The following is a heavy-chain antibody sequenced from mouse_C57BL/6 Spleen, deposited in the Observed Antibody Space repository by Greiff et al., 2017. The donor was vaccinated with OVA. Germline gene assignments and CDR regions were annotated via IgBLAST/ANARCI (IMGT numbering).Heavy chain of an antibody. V-gene: IGHV10-3*01. J-gene: IGHJ3*01. CDR1: GFTFNTYA. D-gene: IGHD2-4*01. CDR3: VRDPHYDYDESWFAY. CDR2: IRSKSSNYAT. Sequence: VQLKESGGGLVQPKGSLKLSCAASGFTFNTYAMHWVRQAPGKGLEWVARIRSKSSNYATYYADSVKDRFTISRDDSQSMLYLQMNNLKTEDTAMYYCVRDPHYDYDESWFAYWGQGTLVTVSA.